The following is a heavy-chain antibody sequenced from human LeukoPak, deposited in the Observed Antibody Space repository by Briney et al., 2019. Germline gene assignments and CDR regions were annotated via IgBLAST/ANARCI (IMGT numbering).Heavy chain of an antibody. D-gene: IGHD2-15*01. J-gene: IGHJ4*02. CDR2: ISYDGSNK. Sequence: PGGSLRLSCAASGFTFSSYAMHWVRQAPGKGLEWVAVISYDGSNKYYADSVKGRFTISRDNSKNTLYLQMNSLRAEDTAVYYCARDDAGYCSGGSCYGELDYWGQGTLVTVSS. CDR3: ARDDAGYCSGGSCYGELDY. CDR1: GFTFSSYA. V-gene: IGHV3-30*01.